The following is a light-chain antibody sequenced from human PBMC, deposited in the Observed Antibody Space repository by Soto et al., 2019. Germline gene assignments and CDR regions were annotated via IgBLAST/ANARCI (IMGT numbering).Light chain of an antibody. CDR3: QKYYNWPRT. J-gene: IGKJ1*01. Sequence: EIVMTQSPATLSVSPGERATLSCRASQSVSSYLAWYQQKPGQAPSLLISGASTRTTGIPARFSGSGSGTEFTLTISILQSEDFAVYYCQKYYNWPRTFGQGTKVEIK. V-gene: IGKV3-15*01. CDR1: QSVSSY. CDR2: GAS.